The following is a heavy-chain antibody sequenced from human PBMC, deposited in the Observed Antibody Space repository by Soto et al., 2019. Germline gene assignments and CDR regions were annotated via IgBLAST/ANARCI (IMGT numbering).Heavy chain of an antibody. CDR2: ISFSGAT. V-gene: IGHV4-59*01. D-gene: IGHD5-12*01. Sequence: KTSETLSLTCTVSGVSITSYFWSWIRQTPGKGLDWIGSISFSGATYSNPSLKGRAALSVDTSENHLSLTLNSVTSADTAVYFCARDRRDGYQRSFEFWGPGNQVTVSS. CDR3: ARDRRDGYQRSFEF. J-gene: IGHJ4*02. CDR1: GVSITSYF.